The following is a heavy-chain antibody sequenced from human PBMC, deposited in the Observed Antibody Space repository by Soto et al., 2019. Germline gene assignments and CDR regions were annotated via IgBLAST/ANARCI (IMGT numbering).Heavy chain of an antibody. V-gene: IGHV3-74*03. CDR1: GFSFSSYA. Sequence: GGSLRLSCAASGFSFSSYAMHWVRQAPGKGLVWVSRISSDATRITYADSVKGRFTISRDNSKNTLYLQMNSLRAEDTAVYYCARDLSTPGDYYGMDVWGQGTTVTVSS. J-gene: IGHJ6*02. D-gene: IGHD7-27*01. CDR3: ARDLSTPGDYYGMDV. CDR2: ISSDATRI.